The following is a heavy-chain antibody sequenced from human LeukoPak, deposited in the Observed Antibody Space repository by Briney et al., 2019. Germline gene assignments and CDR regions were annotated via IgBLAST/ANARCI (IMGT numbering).Heavy chain of an antibody. J-gene: IGHJ4*02. CDR2: IYYSGST. CDR3: ARGATLDY. CDR1: GGSISSSNYY. V-gene: IGHV4-39*07. D-gene: IGHD1-26*01. Sequence: SETLSLTCTVSGGSISSSNYYWGWIRQPPGKGLEWIGSIYYSGSTYYNPSLKSRVTISVDTSKNQFSLKLSSVTAADTAVYYCARGATLDYWGQGTLVTVSS.